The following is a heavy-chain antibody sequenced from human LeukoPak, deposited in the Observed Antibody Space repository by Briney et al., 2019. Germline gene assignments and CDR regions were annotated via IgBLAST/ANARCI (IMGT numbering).Heavy chain of an antibody. CDR1: GFTFSSNY. CDR2: IYSGGST. D-gene: IGHD4-17*01. J-gene: IGHJ4*02. CDR3: ARRRATVTGPFDY. Sequence: GGSLRLSCAASGFTFSSNYMSWVRQAPGKGLEWVSVIYSGGSTYYADPVKGRFTISRDNSKNTPYLQMNSLRAEDTAVYYCARRRATVTGPFDYWGQGTLVTVSS. V-gene: IGHV3-53*01.